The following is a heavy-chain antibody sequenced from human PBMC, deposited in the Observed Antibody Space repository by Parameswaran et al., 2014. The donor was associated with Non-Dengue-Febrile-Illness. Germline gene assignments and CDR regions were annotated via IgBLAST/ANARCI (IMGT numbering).Heavy chain of an antibody. D-gene: IGHD5-12*01. Sequence: WVRQAPGQGLEWMGWISAYNGNTNYAQKLQGRVTMTTDTSTSTAYMELRSLRSDDTAVYYCARDSPPIYSGYLLNYYYYGMDVWGQGTTVTVSS. CDR3: ARDSPPIYSGYLLNYYYYGMDV. CDR2: ISAYNGNT. V-gene: IGHV1-18*01. J-gene: IGHJ6*02.